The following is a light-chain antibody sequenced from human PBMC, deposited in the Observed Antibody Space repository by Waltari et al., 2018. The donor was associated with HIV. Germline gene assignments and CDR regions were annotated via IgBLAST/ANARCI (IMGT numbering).Light chain of an antibody. CDR3: QQFKSYPIT. V-gene: IGKV1-13*02. J-gene: IGKJ5*01. Sequence: AIQLTQSPSSLSASVGDRVTISCRASQGIGSSLVWYQQKSGNSPKLLIYDASSLESGVPSRFSGSGSGTDFTLTISSLQPEDFVTYYCQQFKSYPITFGQGTRLEIK. CDR2: DAS. CDR1: QGIGSS.